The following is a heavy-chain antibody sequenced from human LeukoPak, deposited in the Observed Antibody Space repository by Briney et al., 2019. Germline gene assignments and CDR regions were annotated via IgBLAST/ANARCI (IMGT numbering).Heavy chain of an antibody. D-gene: IGHD3-10*01. CDR2: FDSEDGET. Sequence: GASVKDSCQVSGYTPTELSIHWVRQAPGKGLEWMGCFDSEDGETIYAQKLQGRVTMTEDTSTDTAYMKLSSLKSEDTAVYYCATRSSNAYGLTYYGMDVWGKGTTVTVSS. J-gene: IGHJ6*04. CDR3: ATRSSNAYGLTYYGMDV. CDR1: GYTPTELS. V-gene: IGHV1-24*01.